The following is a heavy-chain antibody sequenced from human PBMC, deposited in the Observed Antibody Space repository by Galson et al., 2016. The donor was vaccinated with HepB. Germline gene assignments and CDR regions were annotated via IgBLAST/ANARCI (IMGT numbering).Heavy chain of an antibody. J-gene: IGHJ4*02. CDR1: GFSLTTSGVS. Sequence: PALVKPTQTLTLTCTFSGFSLTTSGVSVGWIRQPPGKALEWLALIYWNDDKRHSPSLKNRGTITKGTSENQVLLTMTNMDPVDTATYYCAHSPDFWSTHSYYFDYWGQGTLVTVSS. V-gene: IGHV2-5*01. D-gene: IGHD3-3*01. CDR3: AHSPDFWSTHSYYFDY. CDR2: IYWNDDK.